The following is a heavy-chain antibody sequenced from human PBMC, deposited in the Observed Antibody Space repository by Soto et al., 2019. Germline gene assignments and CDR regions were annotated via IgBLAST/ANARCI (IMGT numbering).Heavy chain of an antibody. CDR2: ISGSGDST. V-gene: IGHV3-23*01. CDR1: GFTFSSYA. D-gene: IGHD6-19*01. CDR3: AMRSSGWYFDY. J-gene: IGHJ4*02. Sequence: EVQLLESGGGLVQPGGSLRLSCAASGFTFSSYAMNWVRQAPGKGLEWVSVISGSGDSTYYADSVKGRFTISRDTSKNTLYLQMNSLRAEDTAVYYCAMRSSGWYFDYWGQGTLVTVSS.